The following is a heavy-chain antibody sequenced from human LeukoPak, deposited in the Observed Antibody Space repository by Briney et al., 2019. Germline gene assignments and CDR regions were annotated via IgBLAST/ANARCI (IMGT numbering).Heavy chain of an antibody. J-gene: IGHJ4*02. CDR1: GVSISSSNW. V-gene: IGHV4-4*02. Sequence: SGTLSLTCAVSGVSISSSNWWNWVRQPPGKGLEWIGEIHHSGSTNYNPSLKSRVTISVDTSKNQFSLKLSSVTAADTAVYYCARRQVNYMVRGVIIPFDYWGQGTLVTVSS. D-gene: IGHD3-10*01. CDR2: IHHSGST. CDR3: ARRQVNYMVRGVIIPFDY.